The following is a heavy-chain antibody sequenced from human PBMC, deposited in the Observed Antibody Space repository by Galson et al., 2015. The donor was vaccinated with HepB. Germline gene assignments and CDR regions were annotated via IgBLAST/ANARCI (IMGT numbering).Heavy chain of an antibody. CDR1: GYTFTSYG. CDR3: ARESGYDFWRGGHGGLFDP. J-gene: IGHJ5*02. V-gene: IGHV1-18*01. D-gene: IGHD3-3*01. Sequence: SVKVSCKASGYTFTSYGISWVRQAPGQGLEWMGWISAYNGNTNYAQKLQGRVTMTTDTSTSTAYMELRSLRSDDTAVYYCARESGYDFWRGGHGGLFDPWGQGTLVTVSS. CDR2: ISAYNGNT.